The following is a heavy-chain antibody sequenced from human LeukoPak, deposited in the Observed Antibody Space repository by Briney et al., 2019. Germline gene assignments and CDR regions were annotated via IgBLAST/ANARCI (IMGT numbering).Heavy chain of an antibody. CDR2: ISGSGGST. D-gene: IGHD6-13*01. Sequence: PGGSLRLSCAASGFTFSSYAMSWVRQAPGKGLEWVSAISGSGGSTYYADSVKGRFTISRDNSKNTLYLQMNSLRAEDTAVYCCAGLGAAGNYYGMDVWGQGTTVTVSS. J-gene: IGHJ6*02. CDR3: AGLGAAGNYYGMDV. CDR1: GFTFSSYA. V-gene: IGHV3-23*01.